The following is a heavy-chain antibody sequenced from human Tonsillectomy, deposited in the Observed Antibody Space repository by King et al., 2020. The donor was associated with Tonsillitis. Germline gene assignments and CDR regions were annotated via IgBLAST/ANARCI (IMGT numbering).Heavy chain of an antibody. CDR1: GFTFSGYW. Sequence: EVQLVESGGGLVKPGGSLRLSCAASGFTFSGYWMHWVRQAPGKGLVWVSRINSDGDSTDYADSVKGRFTISRDNAKDTLFLQMNSLRAEDTAVYYCAKNWALWFGGQGTLVTVSS. D-gene: IGHD3-10*01. J-gene: IGHJ4*02. CDR3: AKNWALWF. V-gene: IGHV3-74*01. CDR2: INSDGDST.